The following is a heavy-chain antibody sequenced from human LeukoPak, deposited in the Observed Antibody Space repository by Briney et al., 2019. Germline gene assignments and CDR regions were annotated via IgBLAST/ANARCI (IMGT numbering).Heavy chain of an antibody. J-gene: IGHJ4*02. CDR3: ARVSSSGWPFDY. CDR1: GDSLSSNSAT. D-gene: IGHD6-19*01. V-gene: IGHV6-1*01. CDR2: TYYRSKWYN. Sequence: SQTLSLTCAISGDSLSSNSATWNWVRQSPSRGLEWLGRTYYRSKWYNDYAVSVKGRVTINPDTSKNQFSLQLNSVTPEDTAVYYCARVSSSGWPFDYWGQGTLVTVSS.